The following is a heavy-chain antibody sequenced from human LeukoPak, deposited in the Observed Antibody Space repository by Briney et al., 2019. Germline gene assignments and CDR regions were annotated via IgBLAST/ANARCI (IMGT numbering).Heavy chain of an antibody. V-gene: IGHV3-7*01. CDR3: ARDGYSGSYYDF. Sequence: VANIKPDGNEKYYVDSVKGRFTISRDNAKNALYLQMSSLRAEDTALYYCARDGYSGSYYDFWGQGTLVTVSS. CDR2: IKPDGNEK. D-gene: IGHD1-26*01. J-gene: IGHJ4*02.